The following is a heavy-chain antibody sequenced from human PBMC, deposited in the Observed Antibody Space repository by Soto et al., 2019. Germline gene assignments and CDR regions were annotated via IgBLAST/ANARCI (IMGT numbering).Heavy chain of an antibody. CDR1: GFTFSNYA. CDR3: AHNCGVDCHSVFFY. D-gene: IGHD2-21*02. Sequence: EVQLLESGGGLVQPGGSLRLSCAASGFTFSNYAMSWVRQAPGKGLEWVSGSSGGGGSSYYADSVKGRFTISRDNSKNTLYLQMNSLRAEDTAVYYFAHNCGVDCHSVFFYWGQGTVVIVSS. CDR2: SSGGGGSS. J-gene: IGHJ4*02. V-gene: IGHV3-23*01.